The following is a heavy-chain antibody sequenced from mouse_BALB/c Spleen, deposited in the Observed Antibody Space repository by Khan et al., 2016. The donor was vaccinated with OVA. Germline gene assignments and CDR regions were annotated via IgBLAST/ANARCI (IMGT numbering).Heavy chain of an antibody. CDR2: IYPGNSDT. V-gene: IGHV1-5*01. CDR1: GYSFTSYL. J-gene: IGHJ3*01. CDR3: TRGGDSSFAY. D-gene: IGHD1-3*01. Sequence: EVQLQQSGTVLARPGASVKMSCKASGYSFTSYLIHWVKQRPGQGLEWIGDIYPGNSDTNYNQKFKDKAKLTAGTSASTAYMELSSLTNEDSAVYNSTRGGDSSFAYWGQGTLVTVSA.